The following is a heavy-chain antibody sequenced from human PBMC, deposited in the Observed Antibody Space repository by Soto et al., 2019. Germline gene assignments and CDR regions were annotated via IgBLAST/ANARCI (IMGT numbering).Heavy chain of an antibody. J-gene: IGHJ5*02. CDR2: IYYSGST. CDR3: ARDARKLRYFDWLRSGGWFDH. D-gene: IGHD3-9*01. V-gene: IGHV4-59*13. CDR1: GGSISSYY. Sequence: QVQLQESGPGLVKPSETLSLTCTVSGGSISSYYWSWIRQPPGKGLEWFGYIYYSGSTNCNPSLMRRVTISVDACKNHFPLKLSSVTAADTGVDYWARDARKLRYFDWLRSGGWFDHWGQGTLVPVSS.